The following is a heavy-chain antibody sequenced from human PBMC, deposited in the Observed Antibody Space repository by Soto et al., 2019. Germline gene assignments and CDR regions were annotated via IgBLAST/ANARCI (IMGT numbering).Heavy chain of an antibody. Sequence: PSETLSLTCAVYGGSFSGYYWSWIRQPPGKGLEWIGEINHSGSTNYNPSLKSRVTISVDTSKNQFSLKLSSVTAADTAVYYCARDGYCTNGVCYIRASNFDYWGQGTLVTVSS. CDR1: GGSFSGYY. D-gene: IGHD2-8*01. CDR2: INHSGST. J-gene: IGHJ4*02. CDR3: ARDGYCTNGVCYIRASNFDY. V-gene: IGHV4-34*01.